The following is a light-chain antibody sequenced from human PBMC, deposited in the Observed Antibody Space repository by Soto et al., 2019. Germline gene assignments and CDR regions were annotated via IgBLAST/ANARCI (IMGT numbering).Light chain of an antibody. Sequence: DIQMTQSPSSLSASVVDRVTITCRASQSISSYLNWYQQKPGKAPKLLIYAASSLQSGVPSRFSGSGSGTHFILTISSLQPDDFATYYCHYYSAVWTFGQGTKVDIK. CDR1: QSISSY. V-gene: IGKV1-39*01. CDR2: AAS. J-gene: IGKJ1*01. CDR3: HYYSAVWT.